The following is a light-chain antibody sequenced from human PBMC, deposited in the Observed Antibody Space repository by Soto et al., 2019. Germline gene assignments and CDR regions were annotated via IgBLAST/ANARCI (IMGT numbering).Light chain of an antibody. Sequence: DIVMTQSPLSLPVTPGEPASISCRSSQSLLHSNGNNYLDWYLQKPGQSPQLLMYLGSTRASGVPDSFGGSGSDADFTRKITRVEAEDVGIYYCMQARQTPFTFGQGTKLEVK. V-gene: IGKV2-28*01. CDR1: QSLLHSNGNNY. CDR2: LGS. CDR3: MQARQTPFT. J-gene: IGKJ2*01.